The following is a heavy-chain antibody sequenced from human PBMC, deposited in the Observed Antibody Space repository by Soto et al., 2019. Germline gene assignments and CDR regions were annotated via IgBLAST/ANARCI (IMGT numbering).Heavy chain of an antibody. Sequence: QVQLQESGPGLVKPSQTLSLTCTVSGGSISSGGYYWSWIRQHPGKGLEWIGYIYYSGSTYYNPSLKSRVTISLDTSKNRFSLKLSSVTAADTAVYYCARSIGDDSSGYQFDYWGQGTLVTVSS. CDR1: GGSISSGGYY. CDR2: IYYSGST. D-gene: IGHD3-22*01. CDR3: ARSIGDDSSGYQFDY. J-gene: IGHJ4*02. V-gene: IGHV4-31*03.